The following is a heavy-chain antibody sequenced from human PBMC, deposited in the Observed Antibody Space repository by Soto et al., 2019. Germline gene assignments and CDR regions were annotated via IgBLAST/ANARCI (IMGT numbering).Heavy chain of an antibody. V-gene: IGHV3-21*06. Sequence: GGPLNLSSTFSGFTITRHVMNLIRTNQGKGLEWVSSISSTTNYIYYGDSMKGRFTISRDNAKNSLYLEMNSLRAEDTAVYYCARESEDLTSNFDYWGQGTLVTVS. CDR1: GFTITRHV. CDR3: ARESEDLTSNFDY. CDR2: ISSTTNYI. J-gene: IGHJ4*02.